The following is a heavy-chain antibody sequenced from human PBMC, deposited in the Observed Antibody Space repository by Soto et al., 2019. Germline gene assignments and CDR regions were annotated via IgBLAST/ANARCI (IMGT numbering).Heavy chain of an antibody. D-gene: IGHD3-16*01. V-gene: IGHV3-48*01. CDR1: GFTFSSYW. J-gene: IGHJ4*02. CDR2: ISSGSTII. CDR3: ARMAARGTYFDF. Sequence: GGSLRLSCAASGFTFSSYWMNWVRQGPGKGLEWVSSISSGSTIIYYADSVKGRFTISRDNSRNTLFLQMNSLRADDTAVYYCARMAARGTYFDFWGQGTLVTVSS.